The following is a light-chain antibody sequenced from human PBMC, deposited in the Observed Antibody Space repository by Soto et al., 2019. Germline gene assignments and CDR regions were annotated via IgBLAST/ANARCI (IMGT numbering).Light chain of an antibody. Sequence: EIVLTQSPGTLSLSPGERATLSCRASQSVSNNYLTWYQQKPGQAPRLLINGASSRATGIPDRFSGYGSGTDFTLTISRLEPEDFAVYYCLQYGSSPRTFGQGTKV. CDR2: GAS. J-gene: IGKJ1*01. CDR3: LQYGSSPRT. V-gene: IGKV3-20*01. CDR1: QSVSNNY.